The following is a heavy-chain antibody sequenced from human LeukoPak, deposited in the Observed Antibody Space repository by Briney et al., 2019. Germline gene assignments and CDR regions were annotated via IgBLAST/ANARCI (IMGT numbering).Heavy chain of an antibody. CDR1: GFTFSSYW. V-gene: IGHV3-7*03. D-gene: IGHD4-17*01. CDR2: IKQDGSEK. J-gene: IGHJ3*02. CDR3: ASSFTVTTFYAFDI. Sequence: GGSLRLSCAASGFTFSSYWMSWVRQAPGKGLEWVANIKQDGSEKYYVDSVKGRFTISRDNAKNSLYLQMNSLRAEDTALYYCASSFTVTTFYAFDIWGQGTMVTVSS.